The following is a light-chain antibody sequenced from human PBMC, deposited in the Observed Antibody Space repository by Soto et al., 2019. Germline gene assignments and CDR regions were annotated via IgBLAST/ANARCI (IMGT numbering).Light chain of an antibody. CDR3: QQYRRYPWT. Sequence: DIQMTQSPFTLSASVGDRVTISCRAGQTISSWLAWYQHKPGKAPKLLIYKASTLQTGVPSRFSGSGPGTEFTLNISSLQPDYFASYFCQQYRRYPWTFGQGTKVEIK. V-gene: IGKV1-5*03. J-gene: IGKJ1*01. CDR1: QTISSW. CDR2: KAS.